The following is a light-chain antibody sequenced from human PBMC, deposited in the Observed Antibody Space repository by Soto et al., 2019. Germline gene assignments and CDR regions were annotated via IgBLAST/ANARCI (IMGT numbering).Light chain of an antibody. Sequence: EIELTQCPCTLSRSPGERATLSCGASQSLSGSLAWYQHKPGQAPRLLIYGASTRVTGLPARFSGSGYGTDFNLTISSLETEDFAVYDCQQRSDWPLTFGGGTKVDIK. CDR3: QQRSDWPLT. CDR2: GAS. V-gene: IGKV3-11*01. J-gene: IGKJ4*01. CDR1: QSLSGS.